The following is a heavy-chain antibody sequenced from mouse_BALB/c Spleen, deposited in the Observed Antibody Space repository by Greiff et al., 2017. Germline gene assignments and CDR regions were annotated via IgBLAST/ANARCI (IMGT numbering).Heavy chain of an antibody. J-gene: IGHJ4*01. CDR3: AREVYAYYAMDY. Sequence: EVQVVESGPGLVKPSQSLSLTCSVTGYSITSGYYWNWIRQFPGNKLEWMGYISYDGSNNYNPSLKNRISITRDTSKNQFFLKLNSVTTEDTATYYCAREVYAYYAMDYWGQGTSVTVSS. V-gene: IGHV3-6*02. CDR1: GYSITSGYY. CDR2: ISYDGSN.